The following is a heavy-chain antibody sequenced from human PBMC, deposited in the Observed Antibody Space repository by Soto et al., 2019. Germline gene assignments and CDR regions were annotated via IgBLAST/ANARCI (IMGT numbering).Heavy chain of an antibody. CDR3: ARGLGGVPVAADLDY. CDR2: ISAAGDP. D-gene: IGHD3-10*01. V-gene: IGHV3-13*05. Sequence: GGSPRLSCEASGFTFRNYDMHWVRQGTGKGPEWVSGISAAGDPDYADSVEGRFTISRENAQNTLYLQMDNLRAEDTAVYFCARGLGGVPVAADLDYWGQGTLVTVSS. J-gene: IGHJ4*02. CDR1: GFTFRNYD.